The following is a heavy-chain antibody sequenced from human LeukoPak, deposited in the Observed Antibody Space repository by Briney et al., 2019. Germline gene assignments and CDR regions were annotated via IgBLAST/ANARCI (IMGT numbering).Heavy chain of an antibody. Sequence: GGSLRLSCAASGFTFSSYAMHWVRQAPGQGLEWVAVISYDGSNKYYADSVKGRFTISRDNSRNTLYLQMNSLRAEDTAVYYCARGGWLQFSYYYYGMDVWGQATTVTVSS. J-gene: IGHJ6*02. CDR3: ARGGWLQFSYYYYGMDV. D-gene: IGHD5-24*01. CDR2: ISYDGSNK. CDR1: GFTFSSYA. V-gene: IGHV3-30-3*01.